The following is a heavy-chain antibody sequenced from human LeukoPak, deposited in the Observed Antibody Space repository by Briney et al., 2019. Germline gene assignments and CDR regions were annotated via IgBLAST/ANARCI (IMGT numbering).Heavy chain of an antibody. J-gene: IGHJ6*03. CDR2: INHSGGT. V-gene: IGHV4-34*01. Sequence: PSETLSLTCAVYGGSFSGYYWSWIRQPPGKGLEWIGEINHSGGTNYNPSLKSRVTISVDTSKNQFSLKLSSVTAADTAVYYCARYTYYYDSSGPREYYYYYYMDVWGKGTTVTISS. CDR3: ARYTYYYDSSGPREYYYYYYMDV. CDR1: GGSFSGYY. D-gene: IGHD3-22*01.